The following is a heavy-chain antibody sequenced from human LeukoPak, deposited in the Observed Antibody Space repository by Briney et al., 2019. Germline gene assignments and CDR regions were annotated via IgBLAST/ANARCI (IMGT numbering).Heavy chain of an antibody. Sequence: GGSLRLSCAASGFTFSSYAMHWVRQAPGKGLEWVAVISYDGSNKYYADSVKGRFTISRDNSKNTLYLQMNSLRAEDTAVYYCARDYVAGLGGFDYWGQGTLVSVS. CDR2: ISYDGSNK. CDR1: GFTFSSYA. J-gene: IGHJ4*02. D-gene: IGHD3/OR15-3a*01. CDR3: ARDYVAGLGGFDY. V-gene: IGHV3-30-3*01.